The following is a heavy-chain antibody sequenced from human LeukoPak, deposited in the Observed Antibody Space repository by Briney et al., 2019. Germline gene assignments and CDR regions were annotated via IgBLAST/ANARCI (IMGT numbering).Heavy chain of an antibody. CDR3: VRGQEVVYTPTFDY. Sequence: PGGSLRLSCSASGFTFSTYAIHRVRQAPGKGLQYVSSIGTSGISTYYADSVTGRFTISRDNSKNSLYLQMSNLRPEDTAVYYCVRGQEVVYTPTFDYWGQGVLVTVSS. CDR2: IGTSGIST. D-gene: IGHD2-8*02. CDR1: GFTFSTYA. J-gene: IGHJ4*02. V-gene: IGHV3-64D*09.